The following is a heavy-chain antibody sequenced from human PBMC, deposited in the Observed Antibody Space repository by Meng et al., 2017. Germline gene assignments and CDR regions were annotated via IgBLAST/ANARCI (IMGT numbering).Heavy chain of an antibody. Sequence: GESLKISCAASGFTFSSYAMSWVRQAPGKGLEWVSAISGSGGSTYYADSVKGRFTISRDNSKNTLYLQMNSLRAEDTAVYYCAKDGRGSYYSSNFDYWGQGTLVTVSS. CDR1: GFTFSSYA. CDR3: AKDGRGSYYSSNFDY. J-gene: IGHJ4*02. D-gene: IGHD1-26*01. CDR2: ISGSGGST. V-gene: IGHV3-23*01.